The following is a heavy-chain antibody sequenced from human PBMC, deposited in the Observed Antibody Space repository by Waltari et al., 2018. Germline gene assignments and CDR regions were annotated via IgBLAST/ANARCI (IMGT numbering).Heavy chain of an antibody. J-gene: IGHJ4*02. CDR3: AHTSFRVLQLWLRLPVLGFDY. Sequence: QITLKESGPTLVKPTQTLTLTCTFSGFSLSTSGVGVGWIRQPPGTALEWLALIYWDDDKRYSPSLKSRLTITKDTSKNQVVLTMTNMDPVDTATYYCAHTSFRVLQLWLRLPVLGFDYWGQGTLVTVSS. V-gene: IGHV2-5*02. CDR1: GFSLSTSGVG. D-gene: IGHD5-18*01. CDR2: IYWDDDK.